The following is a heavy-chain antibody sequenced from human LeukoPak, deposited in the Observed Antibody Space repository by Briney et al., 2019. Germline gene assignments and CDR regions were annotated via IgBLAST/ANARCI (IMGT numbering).Heavy chain of an antibody. V-gene: IGHV1-18*01. CDR3: ARGPYYDFWSGYLGSDNWFDP. CDR2: ISAYNGNT. D-gene: IGHD3-3*01. Sequence: GASVKVSCKASGYTFTSYGISWVRQAPGQGLEWMGWISAYNGNTNYAQKLQGTVTMTTDTSTSTAYMELRSLRSDATAVYYCARGPYYDFWSGYLGSDNWFDPWGQGTLVTVSS. J-gene: IGHJ5*02. CDR1: GYTFTSYG.